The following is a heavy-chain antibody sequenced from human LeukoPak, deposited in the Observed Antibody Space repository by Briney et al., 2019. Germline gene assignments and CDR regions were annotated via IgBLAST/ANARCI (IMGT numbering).Heavy chain of an antibody. J-gene: IGHJ4*02. V-gene: IGHV1-69*13. CDR2: IIPIFGTA. CDR1: GGTFSSYA. CDR3: ARDYGDTAIPGY. Sequence: ASVKVSCKASGGTFSSYAISWVRQAPGQGLEWMGGIIPIFGTANYAQKFQGRVTITADESTSTAYMELSSLRSEDTAVYYCARDYGDTAIPGYWGQGTLVTSPQ. D-gene: IGHD5-18*01.